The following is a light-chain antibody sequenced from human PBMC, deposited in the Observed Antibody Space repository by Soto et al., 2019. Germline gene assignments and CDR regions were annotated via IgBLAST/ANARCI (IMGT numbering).Light chain of an antibody. V-gene: IGKV2-28*01. J-gene: IGKJ1*01. Sequence: DIVMTQSPLSLPVTPGEPASISCRSSQSLPHSNGYNYLDCYLQKQGQSPQLLIYLGSNRVAGVPDRISGSGSGADFTLKISRVEAEDVGVYYCMQALQTPWTFGQGTKVEIK. CDR1: QSLPHSNGYNY. CDR2: LGS. CDR3: MQALQTPWT.